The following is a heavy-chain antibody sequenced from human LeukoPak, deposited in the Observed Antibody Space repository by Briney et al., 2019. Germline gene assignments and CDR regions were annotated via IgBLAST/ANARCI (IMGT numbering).Heavy chain of an antibody. CDR1: GFIFNEYT. V-gene: IGHV3-43*01. J-gene: IGHJ4*02. D-gene: IGHD3-16*01. Sequence: QPGGSLRLSCVASGFIFNEYTMHWVRQAPGKGLEWVSLITWDGGSTFYADSVKGRFTISRDNNKNSLHLQMNSLTSDDSALYYCARERGRVTDYWGQGTLVTV. CDR3: ARERGRVTDY. CDR2: ITWDGGST.